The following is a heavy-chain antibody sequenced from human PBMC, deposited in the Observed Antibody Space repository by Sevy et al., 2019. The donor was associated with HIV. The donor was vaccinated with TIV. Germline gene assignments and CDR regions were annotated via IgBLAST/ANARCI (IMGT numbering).Heavy chain of an antibody. Sequence: ASVKVSCKVSGYTLIEFSMHWVRQAPGKGLEWMGGFDPEDGETIYAQRFQGRVTMTEDTSTDTAYMELSSLRSEDTAVYYCATGLPGEYVDCSSCYSDYFAYWGQVTLVTVSS. J-gene: IGHJ4*02. CDR1: GYTLIEFS. D-gene: IGHD2-15*01. CDR2: FDPEDGET. V-gene: IGHV1-24*01. CDR3: ATGLPGEYVDCSSCYSDYFAY.